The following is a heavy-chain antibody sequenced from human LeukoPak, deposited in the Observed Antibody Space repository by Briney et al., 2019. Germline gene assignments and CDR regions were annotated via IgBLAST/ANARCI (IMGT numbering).Heavy chain of an antibody. D-gene: IGHD3-9*01. Sequence: LETLSLTGAVSGGSISSYYWSWIRQPAGKGLEWIGRIYTSGSNNYNPSLKSRVTMSVDTSKNQFSLKLSSVTAADTAVYYCAREITYYDILTGPAYFAYWGQGTLVTVSS. J-gene: IGHJ4*02. V-gene: IGHV4-4*07. CDR3: AREITYYDILTGPAYFAY. CDR1: GGSISSYY. CDR2: IYTSGSN.